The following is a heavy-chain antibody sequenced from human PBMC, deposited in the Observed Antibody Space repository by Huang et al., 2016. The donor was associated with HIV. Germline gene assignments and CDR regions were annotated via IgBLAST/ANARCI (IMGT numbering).Heavy chain of an antibody. CDR2: SNHSEST. Sequence: QVQLQQWGAGLLRPSETLSLTCAVYGGSFSGYYGTWIRQPPGQGLEWIGESNHSESTNYNPSLKSRVTISVDTASNQFSLTLTSVTAADTAVYYCARGQGGYYYYYMDVWGKGTTVTVSS. J-gene: IGHJ6*03. CDR1: GGSFSGYY. CDR3: ARGQGGYYYYYMDV. V-gene: IGHV4-34*01.